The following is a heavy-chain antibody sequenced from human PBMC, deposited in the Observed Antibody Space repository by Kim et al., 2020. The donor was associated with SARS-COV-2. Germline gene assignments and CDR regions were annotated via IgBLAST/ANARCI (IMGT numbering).Heavy chain of an antibody. Sequence: ASVKVSCKASGYTFTNYGIHWVRQAPGQGLEWLGWISAYNGNTNSAQKVQGRVTMTTDTSTSTAYMELMSLRSDDTAVYYCLRGKGSGSILYWGQGTLVTVSS. V-gene: IGHV1-18*01. CDR1: GYTFTNYG. D-gene: IGHD3-10*01. J-gene: IGHJ4*02. CDR2: ISAYNGNT. CDR3: LRGKGSGSILY.